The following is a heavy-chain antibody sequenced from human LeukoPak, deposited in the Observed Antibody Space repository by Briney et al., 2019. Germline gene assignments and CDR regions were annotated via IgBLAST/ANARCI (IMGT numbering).Heavy chain of an antibody. CDR1: GYTFTSYY. J-gene: IGHJ1*01. CDR3: ATAPHLDYYDSWSGYPKH. Sequence: ASVKVSCKASGYTFTSYYMHWVRQAPGQGLEWMGIINPSGGSTSYAQKFQGRVTMTEDTSTDTAYMELSSLRSEDTAVYYCATAPHLDYYDSWSGYPKHWGQGTLVTVSS. V-gene: IGHV1-46*01. D-gene: IGHD3-3*01. CDR2: INPSGGST.